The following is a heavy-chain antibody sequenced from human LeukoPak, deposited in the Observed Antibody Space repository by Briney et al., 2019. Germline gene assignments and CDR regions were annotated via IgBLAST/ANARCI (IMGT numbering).Heavy chain of an antibody. V-gene: IGHV3-30*04. CDR1: GFTFSSYA. CDR2: ISYDGRNK. Sequence: HPGGSLRLSCAASGFTFSSYAMHWVRQAPGKGLEWVAVISYDGRNKYYTDSVKGRFPISRDNSKNTLYLQMNSLRAEDTAVYYCARNFNHFDYWGQGTLVTVSS. D-gene: IGHD1-14*01. CDR3: ARNFNHFDY. J-gene: IGHJ4*02.